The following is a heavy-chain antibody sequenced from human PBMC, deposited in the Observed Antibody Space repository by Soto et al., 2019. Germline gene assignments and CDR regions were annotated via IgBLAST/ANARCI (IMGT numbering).Heavy chain of an antibody. CDR2: IYYTGST. D-gene: IGHD1-26*01. J-gene: IGHJ4*02. CDR1: GGSIYTGGFY. Sequence: SETLSLTCTVSGGSIYTGGFYWIWIRHLPGKGLEWLGYIYYTGSTQYTPSLKSRLSISTDTSDNQFSLRPNSVTAADTAVYYCATSLVTSRARVDYWGQGTPVTVSS. V-gene: IGHV4-31*03. CDR3: ATSLVTSRARVDY.